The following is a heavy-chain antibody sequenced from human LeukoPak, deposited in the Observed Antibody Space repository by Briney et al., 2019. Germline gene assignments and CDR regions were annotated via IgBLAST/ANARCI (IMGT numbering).Heavy chain of an antibody. Sequence: GASVKVSCKASGYTFTGYYMHWVRQAPGQGLEWMGWIKPNNGGTNYAQKFQGRVTMTKDTSISTAYMELSRLRSDDTAVYYCARFRYYYDSSGYSSNYFDYWGQGTLVTVSS. CDR3: ARFRYYYDSSGYSSNYFDY. CDR2: IKPNNGGT. V-gene: IGHV1-2*02. CDR1: GYTFTGYY. D-gene: IGHD3-22*01. J-gene: IGHJ4*02.